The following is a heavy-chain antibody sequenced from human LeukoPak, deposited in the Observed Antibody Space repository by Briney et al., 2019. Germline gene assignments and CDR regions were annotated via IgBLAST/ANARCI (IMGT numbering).Heavy chain of an antibody. D-gene: IGHD3-10*01. CDR1: GGTFSSYA. J-gene: IGHJ4*02. CDR3: AETYYYGSGREQFFDY. CDR2: IIPIFGTA. V-gene: IGHV1-69*06. Sequence: SVKVSCKASGGTFSSYAISWVRQAPGQGLEWMGGIIPIFGTANYAQKFQGRVTITADKSTSTAYMELSSLRSEDTAVYYCAETYYYGSGREQFFDYWGQGTLVTVSS.